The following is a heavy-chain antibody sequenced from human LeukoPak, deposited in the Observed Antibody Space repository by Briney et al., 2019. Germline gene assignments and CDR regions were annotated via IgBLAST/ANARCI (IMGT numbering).Heavy chain of an antibody. CDR1: GYTFTGYY. CDR3: ARDLINIVVVPAAIRYSSGWYWFDP. CDR2: INPNSGGT. Sequence: ASVKVSCKASGYTFTGYYMHWVRQAPGHGIEWMGWINPNSGGTNYAQKFQGRVTMTRDASISTAYMELSRLRSDDTAVYYCARDLINIVVVPAAIRYSSGWYWFDPWGQGTLVTVSS. V-gene: IGHV1-2*02. J-gene: IGHJ5*02. D-gene: IGHD2-2*01.